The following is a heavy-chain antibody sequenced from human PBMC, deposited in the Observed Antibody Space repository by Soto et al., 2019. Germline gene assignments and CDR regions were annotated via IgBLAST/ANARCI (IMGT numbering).Heavy chain of an antibody. CDR3: AREGSSSANDAFDI. Sequence: SETLSLTCTVSGGSISSYYWSWIRQPPGKGLEWIGYIYYSGSTNYNPSLKSRVTISVDTSKNQFSLKLSSVTAADTAVYYCAREGSSSANDAFDIWGQGTMVTVSS. V-gene: IGHV4-59*01. CDR1: GGSISSYY. J-gene: IGHJ3*02. D-gene: IGHD6-6*01. CDR2: IYYSGST.